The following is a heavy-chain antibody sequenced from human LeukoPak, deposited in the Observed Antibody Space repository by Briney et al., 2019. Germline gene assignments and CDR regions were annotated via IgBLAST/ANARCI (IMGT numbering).Heavy chain of an antibody. CDR1: GFTFDDYA. D-gene: IGHD4-23*01. CDR2: ISWNSGSI. Sequence: GRSLRLSCAASGFTFDDYAMHWVRQAPGKGLEWVSGISWNSGSIGYADSVKGRFTISRDNAKNSLYLQMNSLRAEDTALYYCAKGPSTVVADYWGQGTLVTVSS. J-gene: IGHJ4*02. V-gene: IGHV3-9*01. CDR3: AKGPSTVVADY.